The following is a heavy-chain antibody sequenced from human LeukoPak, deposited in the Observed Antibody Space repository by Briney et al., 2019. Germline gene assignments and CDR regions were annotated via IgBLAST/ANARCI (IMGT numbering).Heavy chain of an antibody. J-gene: IGHJ6*03. D-gene: IGHD1-14*01. CDR3: ARIGSYYYYMDV. CDR2: IYHSGST. V-gene: IGHV4-38-2*02. CDR1: GYSISSGYY. Sequence: SETLSLTCTVSGYSISSGYYWGWIRQPPGKGLEWIGSIYHSGSTHYNPSLKSRVTISVDTSSNQFSLKLRSETAADTAVYYCARIGSYYYYMDVWGKGTTVSVSS.